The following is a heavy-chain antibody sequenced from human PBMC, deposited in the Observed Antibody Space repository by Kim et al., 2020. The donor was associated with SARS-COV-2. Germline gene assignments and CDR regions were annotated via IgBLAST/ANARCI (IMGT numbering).Heavy chain of an antibody. CDR2: T. V-gene: IGHV4-34*01. CDR3: AGQMTTKLFDI. Sequence: TNSNPSLKSRVIISVDTSKNQFSLKLSSVTAADTAVYYCAGQMTTKLFDIWGQGTMVTVSS. J-gene: IGHJ3*02. D-gene: IGHD4-17*01.